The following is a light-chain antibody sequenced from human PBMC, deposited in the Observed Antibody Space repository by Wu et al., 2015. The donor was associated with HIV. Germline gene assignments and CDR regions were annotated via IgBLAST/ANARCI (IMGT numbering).Light chain of an antibody. Sequence: EIVMRQSPATLSVSPGERATLSCRASQKISNNVAWYQQKPGQAPRLLISGASTRATGVAARFSGSGSGTEFTFTISSLQSEDFAVYSCQQYNNWPWTFGQGTKVEIK. CDR1: QKISNN. CDR2: GAS. J-gene: IGKJ1*01. V-gene: IGKV3-15*01. CDR3: QQYNNWPWT.